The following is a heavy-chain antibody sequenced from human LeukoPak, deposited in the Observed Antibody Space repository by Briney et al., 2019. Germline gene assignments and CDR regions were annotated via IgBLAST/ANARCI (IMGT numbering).Heavy chain of an antibody. J-gene: IGHJ5*02. CDR2: ISYDGSNK. CDR1: GFTFSSYA. D-gene: IGHD7-27*01. Sequence: GGSLRLSCAASGFTFSSYAMHWVRQAPGKGLEWVAVISYDGSNKYYADSVKGRFTISRDNSKNTLYLQMNSLRAEDTAVYYCARRLGTYPSNWFDPWGQGILVTVSS. CDR3: ARRLGTYPSNWFDP. V-gene: IGHV3-30-3*01.